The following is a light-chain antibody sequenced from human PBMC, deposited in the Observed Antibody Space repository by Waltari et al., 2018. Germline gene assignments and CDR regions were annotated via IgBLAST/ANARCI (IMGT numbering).Light chain of an antibody. J-gene: IGKJ5*01. CDR3: MQGTHWPPIT. Sequence: DVVMTQSPLSLPVTLGQPASISCRSSQSLVHSDGNTFLNWFQHRPGQSPRRLIYKGSNRDFGVPDRFSGSGSGTDFTLKISRVEAEDVGVYYCMQGTHWPPITFGQGTRLEIK. CDR1: QSLVHSDGNTF. CDR2: KGS. V-gene: IGKV2-30*02.